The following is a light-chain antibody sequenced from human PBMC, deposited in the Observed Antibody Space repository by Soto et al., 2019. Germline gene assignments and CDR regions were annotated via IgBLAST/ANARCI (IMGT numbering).Light chain of an antibody. CDR2: GAS. V-gene: IGKV3-20*01. J-gene: IGKJ1*01. CDR1: QSVSSSY. Sequence: EIVLTQSPGTLSLSPGERATLSCRASQSVSSSYLAWYQQKPGQAPRLLIYGASSRATGIPDRFSGSGSGTDFTLTISRLEPADFAVYFCQQYGSSPVTFGQGTEVEIK. CDR3: QQYGSSPVT.